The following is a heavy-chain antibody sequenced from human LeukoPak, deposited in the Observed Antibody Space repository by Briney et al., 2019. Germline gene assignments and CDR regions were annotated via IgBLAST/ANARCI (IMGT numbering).Heavy chain of an antibody. Sequence: GASVKVSCKASGYTFTSYDINWVRQATGQGLEWMGWMNPNSGNTGYAQKFQGRVTMTRNTSISTAYMELSSLRSEDTAVHYCARARINSSSRSPYYYYGMDVWGQGTTVTVSS. CDR2: MNPNSGNT. CDR1: GYTFTSYD. D-gene: IGHD6-13*01. V-gene: IGHV1-8*01. J-gene: IGHJ6*02. CDR3: ARARINSSSRSPYYYYGMDV.